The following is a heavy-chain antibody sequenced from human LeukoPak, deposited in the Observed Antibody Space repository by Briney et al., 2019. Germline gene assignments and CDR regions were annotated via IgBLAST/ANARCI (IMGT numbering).Heavy chain of an antibody. D-gene: IGHD4-11*01. J-gene: IGHJ4*02. CDR2: VYYSGSA. CDR1: GGSVGSGTYY. Sequence: SETLSLTCTVSGGSVGSGTYYWSWIRQSPGKGLEWIGNVYYSGSAYYNPSLKSRVTMSVDTSKNQFSLKLSSVTAADTAVYYCARAGDYSNYSPDYWGQGTLVTVSS. CDR3: ARAGDYSNYSPDY. V-gene: IGHV4-39*07.